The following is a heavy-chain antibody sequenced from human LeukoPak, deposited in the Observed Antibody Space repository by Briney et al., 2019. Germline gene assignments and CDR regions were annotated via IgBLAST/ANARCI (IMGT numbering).Heavy chain of an antibody. Sequence: SETLSLTCAVYGGSFSGYYWSWIRQPPGKGLEWIGEINHSGSTNYNPSLKSRVTISVDTSKNQFSLKLSPVTAADTAVYYCARGRYKLLWFGTNWFDPWGQGTLVTVSS. D-gene: IGHD3-10*01. V-gene: IGHV4-34*01. CDR2: INHSGST. CDR1: GGSFSGYY. CDR3: ARGRYKLLWFGTNWFDP. J-gene: IGHJ5*02.